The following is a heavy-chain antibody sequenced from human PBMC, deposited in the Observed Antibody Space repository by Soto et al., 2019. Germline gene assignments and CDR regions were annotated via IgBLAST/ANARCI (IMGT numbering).Heavy chain of an antibody. V-gene: IGHV1-69*13. CDR3: ARGTGRGDFWTVEPNIDNWFDP. Sequence: SVKVSCQASGGTFSSYAISWVRQAPGQGLEWMGGIIPIFGTANYAQKFQGRVTITADESTSTAYMELSSLRSEDTAVYYCARGTGRGDFWTVEPNIDNWFDPWGQGTLVTVSS. CDR1: GGTFSSYA. J-gene: IGHJ5*02. CDR2: IIPIFGTA. D-gene: IGHD3-3*01.